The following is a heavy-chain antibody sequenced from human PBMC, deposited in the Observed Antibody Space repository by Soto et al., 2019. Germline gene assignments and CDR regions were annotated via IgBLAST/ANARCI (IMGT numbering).Heavy chain of an antibody. V-gene: IGHV4-39*01. CDR3: ARLKVIAGYYYYYGMDV. J-gene: IGHJ6*02. D-gene: IGHD6-13*01. CDR2: IYYSGST. Sequence: SETLSLTCTVSGGSISSSSYYWGWIRQPPGKGLEWIGSIYYSGSTYYNPSLKSRVTISVDTSKNQFSLKLSSVTAADTAVYYCARLKVIAGYYYYYGMDVWGQGTTVTVSS. CDR1: GGSISSSSYY.